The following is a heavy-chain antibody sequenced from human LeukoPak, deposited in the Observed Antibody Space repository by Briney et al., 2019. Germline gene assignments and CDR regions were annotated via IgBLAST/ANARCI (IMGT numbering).Heavy chain of an antibody. CDR1: GGSISSGGYY. J-gene: IGHJ4*02. V-gene: IGHV4-39*07. Sequence: SETLSLTCTVSGGSISSGGYYWSWIRQPPGKGLEWIGEINHSGSTNYNPSLKSRVTISVDTSKNQFSLKLSSVTAADTAVYYCARSNGMVRALGYWGQGTLVTVSS. D-gene: IGHD3-10*01. CDR3: ARSNGMVRALGY. CDR2: INHSGST.